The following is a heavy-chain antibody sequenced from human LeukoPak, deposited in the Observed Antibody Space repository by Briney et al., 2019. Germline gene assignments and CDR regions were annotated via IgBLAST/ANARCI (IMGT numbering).Heavy chain of an antibody. CDR2: IYYSGSS. J-gene: IGHJ4*02. V-gene: IGHV4-59*01. Sequence: PSETLSPTCTVSGGSISSYYWTWLRQPPGKGLEWIGYIYYSGSSNYNPSLKSRVTISVDTSKNQFSLKLSSVTAADTAVYFCAREVVAVAGSYFDSWGQGTLVTVSS. CDR3: AREVVAVAGSYFDS. D-gene: IGHD6-19*01. CDR1: GGSISSYY.